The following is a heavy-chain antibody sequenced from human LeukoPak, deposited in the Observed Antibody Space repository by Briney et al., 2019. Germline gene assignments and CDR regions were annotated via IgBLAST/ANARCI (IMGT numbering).Heavy chain of an antibody. Sequence: GGSLRLSCAASGFTFSSCNMNWVRQAPGKGLEGVSSISSSSRYIYYADSVKGRFTISRDNAKNSLYLQMNSLRAEDTAVYYCARDSKLRADSGYDLADYWGQGTLVTVSS. D-gene: IGHD5-12*01. CDR2: ISSSSRYI. V-gene: IGHV3-21*01. J-gene: IGHJ4*02. CDR1: GFTFSSCN. CDR3: ARDSKLRADSGYDLADY.